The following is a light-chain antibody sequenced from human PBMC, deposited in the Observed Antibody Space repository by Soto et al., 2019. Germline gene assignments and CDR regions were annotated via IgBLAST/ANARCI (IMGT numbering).Light chain of an antibody. CDR1: QSVSSSY. Sequence: EIVLTQSPGTLSLSPGERATLSCRASQSVSSSYLAWYQQKPGQAPRLLIYGASSRATGLPDRFSGSGSWTDFTITISRLEPEDFAVYYCQQYGSSPSLTFGGGTKVEIK. CDR3: QQYGSSPSLT. V-gene: IGKV3-20*01. J-gene: IGKJ4*01. CDR2: GAS.